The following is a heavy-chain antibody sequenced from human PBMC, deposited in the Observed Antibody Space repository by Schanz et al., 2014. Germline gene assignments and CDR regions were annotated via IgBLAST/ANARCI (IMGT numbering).Heavy chain of an antibody. J-gene: IGHJ3*01. V-gene: IGHV3-30*04. CDR2: TSTDGTKT. CDR1: GFTFRGHA. CDR3: TRERGALINHNDALDL. D-gene: IGHD3-16*01. Sequence: QVQLVESGGGVVQPGTSLRLSCAASGFTFRGHAMHWVRQAPGQGLEKVAVTSTDGTKTYYAASVRGRFTISRDNSKNTVYLQMKSRRSEDTAGYYGTRERGALINHNDALDLWGQGKMVSVSS.